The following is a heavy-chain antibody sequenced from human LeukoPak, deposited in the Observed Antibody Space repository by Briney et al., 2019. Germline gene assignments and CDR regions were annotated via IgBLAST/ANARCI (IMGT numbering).Heavy chain of an antibody. Sequence: PETLSLICTVSGGSISSYYWSWIRQPPGKGLEWIGYIYYSGSTNYNPSLKSRVTISVDTSKNQFSLKLSSVTAADTAVYYCAGVVVNWFDPWGNGTMVTVSS. J-gene: IGHJ5*02. CDR3: AGVVVNWFDP. V-gene: IGHV4-59*08. CDR1: GGSISSYY. D-gene: IGHD2-15*01. CDR2: IYYSGST.